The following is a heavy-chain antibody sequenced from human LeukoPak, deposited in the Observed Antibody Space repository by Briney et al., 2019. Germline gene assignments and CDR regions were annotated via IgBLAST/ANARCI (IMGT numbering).Heavy chain of an antibody. Sequence: ASVKVSCKASGYTFTSYGISWVRLAPGQGLEWMGSISAYNGNTKFAQKFQGRVLMTTDTSTSTAYMELRSLRSDDTAAYYCARDQYDFVWGSYRPYFDYWGQGTLVTVSS. CDR1: GYTFTSYG. CDR3: ARDQYDFVWGSYRPYFDY. D-gene: IGHD3-16*02. V-gene: IGHV1-18*04. J-gene: IGHJ4*02. CDR2: ISAYNGNT.